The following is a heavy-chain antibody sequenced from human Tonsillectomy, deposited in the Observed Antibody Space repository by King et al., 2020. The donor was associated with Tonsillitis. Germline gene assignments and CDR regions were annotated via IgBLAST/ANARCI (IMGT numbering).Heavy chain of an antibody. CDR1: GFTFSDYA. Sequence: VQLVESGGGVVQTGRSLRLSCAASGFTFSDYAIHWVRQAPGKGLEWVAVSSSDGNNDYQADSVKGRFTVSRDNSKNTLYLEMNTLRPEDTAVYFCAREAGIAEPADPFYFNHWGQGNLVTVSS. J-gene: IGHJ4*02. CDR2: SSSDGNND. D-gene: IGHD6-13*01. CDR3: AREAGIAEPADPFYFNH. V-gene: IGHV3-30-3*01.